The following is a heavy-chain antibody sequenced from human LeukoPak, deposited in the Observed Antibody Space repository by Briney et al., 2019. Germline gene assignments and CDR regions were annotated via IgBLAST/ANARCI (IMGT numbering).Heavy chain of an antibody. CDR2: ISWQSNTR. D-gene: IGHD3-3*01. J-gene: IGHJ6*02. V-gene: IGHV3-9*01. CDR3: VKDRDFWSGLDV. CDR1: GFTVSSNY. Sequence: GGSLRLSCAASGFTVSSNYMSWVRQVPGKGLEWVSGISWQSNTRKYADSVRGRFTISRGNAKNSLYLQMNSLKLEDTALYYCVKDRDFWSGLDVWGQGTMVTVS.